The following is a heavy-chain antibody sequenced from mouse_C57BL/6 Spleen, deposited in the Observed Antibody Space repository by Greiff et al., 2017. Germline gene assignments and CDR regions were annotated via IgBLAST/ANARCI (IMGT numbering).Heavy chain of an antibody. V-gene: IGHV5-17*01. D-gene: IGHD1-1*01. J-gene: IGHJ4*01. CDR1: GFTFSDYG. CDR3: ARRGHYYGSSSYYAMDY. Sequence: EVMLVESGGGLVKPGGSLKLSCAASGFTFSDYGMHWVRQAPEKGLEWVAYSSSGSSTIYYADTVKGRFTISRDNAKNTLFLQMTSLRSEDTAMYYCARRGHYYGSSSYYAMDYWGQGTSVTVSS. CDR2: SSSGSSTI.